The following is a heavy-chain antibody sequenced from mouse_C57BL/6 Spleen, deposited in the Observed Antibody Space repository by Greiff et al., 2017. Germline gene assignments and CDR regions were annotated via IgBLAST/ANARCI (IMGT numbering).Heavy chain of an antibody. D-gene: IGHD2-1*01. J-gene: IGHJ4*01. CDR2: INPYNGDT. V-gene: IGHV1-20*01. CDR3: ARRGGNRGAMDY. CDR1: GYSFTGYF. Sequence: EVQLQESGPELVKPGDSVKISCKASGYSFTGYFMNWVMQSHGKSLEWIGRINPYNGDTFYNQKFKGKATLTVDKSSSTAHMELRSLTAEDSAVYYCARRGGNRGAMDYWGQGTSVTVSS.